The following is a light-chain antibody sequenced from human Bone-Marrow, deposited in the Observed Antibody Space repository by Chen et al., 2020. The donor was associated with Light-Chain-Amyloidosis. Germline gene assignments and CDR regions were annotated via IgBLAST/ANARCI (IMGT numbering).Light chain of an antibody. CDR1: SGSIATNY. V-gene: IGLV6-57*01. CDR3: QFYHGSSPGV. J-gene: IGLJ3*02. Sequence: NFMLTQPHSVSESPGKTVIISCTRSSGSIATNYVQWYQQRPGSSPTTVIYEDDQRPSGFPDRFSGSLDSYSDSASLTLSGLKTVDEADYYCQFYHGSSPGVFGGGTKLTVL. CDR2: EDD.